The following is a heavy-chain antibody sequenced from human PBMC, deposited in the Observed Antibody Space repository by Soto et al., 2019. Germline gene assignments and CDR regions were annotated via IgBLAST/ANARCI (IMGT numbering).Heavy chain of an antibody. J-gene: IGHJ4*02. D-gene: IGHD2-2*01. Sequence: QVQLVESGGGVVQPGRSLRLSCAASGFTFSSYGMHWVRQAPGKGLEWVAVISYDGSNKYYADSVKGRFTISRDNSKNTLYLQMNSLRAEDTAVYYCAKDRFCSSTSCYDDYWGQGTLVTVSS. CDR3: AKDRFCSSTSCYDDY. CDR1: GFTFSSYG. V-gene: IGHV3-30*18. CDR2: ISYDGSNK.